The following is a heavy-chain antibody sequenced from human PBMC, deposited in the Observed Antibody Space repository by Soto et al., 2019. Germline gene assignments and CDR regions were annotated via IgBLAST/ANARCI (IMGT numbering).Heavy chain of an antibody. J-gene: IGHJ2*01. V-gene: IGHV1-8*01. CDR3: ARASRLFLQAEGGIRDSVPVSAFLRNRSSDL. Sequence: GQGLEWMGWMNPNSGNTGYAQKFQGRVTMTRNTSISTAYMELSSLRSEDTAVYYCARASRLFLQAEGGIRDSVPVSAFLRNRSSDL. CDR2: MNPNSGNT. D-gene: IGHD3-9*01.